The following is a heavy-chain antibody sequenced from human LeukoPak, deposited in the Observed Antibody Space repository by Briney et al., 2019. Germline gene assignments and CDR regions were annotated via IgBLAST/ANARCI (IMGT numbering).Heavy chain of an antibody. D-gene: IGHD3-22*01. V-gene: IGHV4-39*01. CDR1: GGSISSSSYY. CDR3: ARRRYYDSTGYLD. CDR2: IYYSGRA. J-gene: IGHJ1*01. Sequence: SETLSLTCSVSGGSISSSSYYWGWIRQPPGTGLEWIGEIYYSGRAYYNSSLKSRLTISVDTSWNQFSLTLISVTAADTGVYYCARRRYYDSTGYLDWGQGTLVFVST.